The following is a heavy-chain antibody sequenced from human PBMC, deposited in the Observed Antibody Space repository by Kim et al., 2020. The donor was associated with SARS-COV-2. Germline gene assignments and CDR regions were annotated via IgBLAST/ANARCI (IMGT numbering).Heavy chain of an antibody. CDR2: IYPGDSGT. CDR1: GYSFTSYR. D-gene: IGHD3-10*01. CDR3: ARHSVSVARGGQQDF. J-gene: IGHJ4*02. V-gene: IGHV5-51*01. Sequence: GESLKISCKGSGYSFTSYRIGWVRQMPGKGLEWMGIIYPGDSGTTYSPSFQGQVTISADKSITTAYLQWSSLKASDTAMYYCARHSVSVARGGQQDFWGQGTLVTVSS.